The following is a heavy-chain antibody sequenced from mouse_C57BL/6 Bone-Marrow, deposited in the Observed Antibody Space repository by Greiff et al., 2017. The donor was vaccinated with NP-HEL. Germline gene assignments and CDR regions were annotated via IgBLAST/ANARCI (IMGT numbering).Heavy chain of an antibody. CDR3: ARGPHYYGSGFDY. CDR1: GYTFTSYG. CDR2: IYPRSGNT. Sequence: QVQLQQSGAELARPGASVKLSCKASGYTFTSYGISWVKQRTGQGLEWIGEIYPRSGNTYYNDKFKGKATLTADKSSSTAYMELRSRTSEDSAVYFCARGPHYYGSGFDYWGQGTTLTVSS. D-gene: IGHD1-1*01. J-gene: IGHJ2*01. V-gene: IGHV1-81*01.